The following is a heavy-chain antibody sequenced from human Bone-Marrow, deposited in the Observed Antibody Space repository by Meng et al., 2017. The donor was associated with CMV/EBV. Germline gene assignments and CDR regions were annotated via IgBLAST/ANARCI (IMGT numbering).Heavy chain of an antibody. CDR3: AKERVVSSWYGIFDY. CDR1: GFTFNSYA. D-gene: IGHD6-13*01. CDR2: ISDSGGST. V-gene: IGHV3-23*01. J-gene: IGHJ4*02. Sequence: GGSLRLSCAASGFTFNSYAMSWVRQAPGKGLEWVSGISDSGGSTYYADSVKGRFTISRDNSKNTLYLQMNSLRAEDTAVYSCAKERVVSSWYGIFDYWGQGTRVTVSS.